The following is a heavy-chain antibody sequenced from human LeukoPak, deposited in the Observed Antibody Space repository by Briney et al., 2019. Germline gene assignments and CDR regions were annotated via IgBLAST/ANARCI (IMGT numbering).Heavy chain of an antibody. D-gene: IGHD1-26*01. CDR2: IRYDGSHE. V-gene: IGHV3-30*02. J-gene: IGHJ4*01. CDR1: GFTFRTHD. CDR3: AKPSGSGVDY. Sequence: GGSVRLSCGASGFTFRTHDMLWVRQAPGKGLEWVAFIRYDGSHEYYADSVKGRFTISRDNSKNTLYLQMNSVRSEDTALYYCAKPSGSGVDYWGQGTRVTVSS.